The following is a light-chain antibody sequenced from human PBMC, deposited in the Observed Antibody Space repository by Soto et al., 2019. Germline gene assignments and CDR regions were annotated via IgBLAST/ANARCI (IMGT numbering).Light chain of an antibody. CDR1: SSDVGSYNL. CDR2: EVS. CDR3: CSYADGTSVR. Sequence: QSVLTQPASVSGSPGQSITISCTGTSSDVGSYNLVSWYQQHPGKAPNFIIYEVSKRPSGVSNRFSGSKSGNTASLTISGLQAEDEADYYCCSYADGTSVRFGGGTKVTVL. V-gene: IGLV2-23*02. J-gene: IGLJ2*01.